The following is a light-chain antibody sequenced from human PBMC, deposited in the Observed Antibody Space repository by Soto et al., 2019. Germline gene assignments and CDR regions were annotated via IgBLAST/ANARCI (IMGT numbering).Light chain of an antibody. CDR3: QSYDSSLSGRYV. CDR1: SSNIGAGYD. Sequence: QSALTQPPSVSGAPGQRVTISCTGSSSNIGAGYDVHWYQQLPGTAPKLLIYGNSNRPSGFPDRFSGSKSGTSASLAITGLQAEDEADYYCQSYDSSLSGRYVFGTGTKLTVL. J-gene: IGLJ1*01. V-gene: IGLV1-40*01. CDR2: GNS.